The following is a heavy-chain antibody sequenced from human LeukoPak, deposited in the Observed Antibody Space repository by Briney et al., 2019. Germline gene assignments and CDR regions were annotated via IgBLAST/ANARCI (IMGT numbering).Heavy chain of an antibody. J-gene: IGHJ4*02. CDR3: AKGLAVAGHFDY. Sequence: PGGSLRLSCAASGFTFSSYAMTWVRQAPGKGLEWVSSISGSGNNTYYAGSVKGRFTISRDSSKNTLYLQVNSLRAEDAAIYYCAKGLAVAGHFDYWGQGTLVTVSS. D-gene: IGHD6-19*01. CDR2: ISGSGNNT. CDR1: GFTFSSYA. V-gene: IGHV3-23*01.